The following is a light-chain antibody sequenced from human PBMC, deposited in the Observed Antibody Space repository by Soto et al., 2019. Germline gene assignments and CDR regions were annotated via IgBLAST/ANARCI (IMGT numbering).Light chain of an antibody. CDR2: VNSDGSH. Sequence: QLVLTQSPSASASLGASVKLTCTLSSGHSFYAIAWHQQQPDTGPRYLIKVNSDGSHSRGDEIPDRFSGSSSGAERYLTISSLQSEDEADYYCQTWGTGIRVFGGGTQLTVL. CDR1: SGHSFYA. V-gene: IGLV4-69*01. CDR3: QTWGTGIRV. J-gene: IGLJ3*02.